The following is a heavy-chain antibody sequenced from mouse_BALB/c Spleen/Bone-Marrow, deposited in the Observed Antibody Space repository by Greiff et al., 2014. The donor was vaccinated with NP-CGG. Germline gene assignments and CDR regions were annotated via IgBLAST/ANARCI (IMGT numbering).Heavy chain of an antibody. CDR1: GFTFSSYA. D-gene: IGHD1-1*01. CDR3: ARYYGSSYDY. Sequence: VQLKESGGGLVKPGGSLKPSCAASGFTFSSYAMSWVRQTPEKRLEWVATISSGGNYTYYPDSVKGRFTISRDNAKNTLYLQMSSLRSEDTAMYYCARYYGSSYDYWGQGTTLTVSS. J-gene: IGHJ2*01. CDR2: ISSGGNYT. V-gene: IGHV5-9-3*01.